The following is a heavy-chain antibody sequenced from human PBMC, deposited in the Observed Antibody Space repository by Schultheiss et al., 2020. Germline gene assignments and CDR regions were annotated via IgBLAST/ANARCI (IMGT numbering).Heavy chain of an antibody. CDR2: INHSGST. J-gene: IGHJ3*02. Sequence: SETLSLTCAVYGGSFSGYYWSWIRQPPGKGLEWIGEINHSGSTNYNPSLKSRVTISVDTSKNQFSLKLSSVTASDTAVYYCARSRSSGSSYAAFDIWGQGTMVTVPS. V-gene: IGHV4-34*01. D-gene: IGHD3-10*01. CDR1: GGSFSGYY. CDR3: ARSRSSGSSYAAFDI.